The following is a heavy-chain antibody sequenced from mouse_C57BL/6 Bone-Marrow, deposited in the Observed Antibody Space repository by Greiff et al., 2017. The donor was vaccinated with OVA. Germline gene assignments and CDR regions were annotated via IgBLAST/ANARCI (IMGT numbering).Heavy chain of an antibody. V-gene: IGHV1-4*01. CDR3: ARGRSYAMDY. J-gene: IGHJ4*01. Sequence: VQLQQSGAELARPGASVKMSCKASGYTFTSYTMHWVKQRPGQGLEWIGYINPSSGYTKYNQKFKDKATLTADKSSSTAYMQLSSLTSEDSAVYYCARGRSYAMDYWGQGTSVTVSS. CDR2: INPSSGYT. CDR1: GYTFTSYT.